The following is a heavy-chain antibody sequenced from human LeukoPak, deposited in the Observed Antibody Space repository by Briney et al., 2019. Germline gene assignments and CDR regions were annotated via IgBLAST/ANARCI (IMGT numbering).Heavy chain of an antibody. CDR3: ARLPLSSGPYYYYYYGMDV. D-gene: IGHD6-19*01. CDR1: GGTFSSYA. CDR2: IIPIFGTA. Sequence: SVKVSCKASGGTFSSYAISWVRQAPGQGLEWMGGIIPIFGTANYAQKFQGRVTITADESTSTAYMELSSLRSEDTAVYYCARLPLSSGPYYYYYYGMDVWGQGTTVTVSS. J-gene: IGHJ6*02. V-gene: IGHV1-69*13.